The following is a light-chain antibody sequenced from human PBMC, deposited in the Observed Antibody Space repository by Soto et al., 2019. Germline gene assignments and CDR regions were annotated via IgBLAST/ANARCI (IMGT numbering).Light chain of an antibody. V-gene: IGLV2-23*01. CDR3: CSYARSSTVV. CDR2: EAT. CDR1: SNDVGSCNL. J-gene: IGLJ2*01. Sequence: QSALTQPASVSGSPGQSISISSSGTSNDVGSCNLVSWYQQHPGKVPKLMIYEATKRPSGVSNRFSGSKSGNTASMTISGLQAEDEADYYCCSYARSSTVVFGGGTKLTVL.